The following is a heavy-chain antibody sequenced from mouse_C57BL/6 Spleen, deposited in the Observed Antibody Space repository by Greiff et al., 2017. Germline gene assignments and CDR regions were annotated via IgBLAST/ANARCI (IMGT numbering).Heavy chain of an antibody. CDR2: LYPGDGDT. CDR3: ARSVYGNVYFDY. Sequence: VQLQQSGPELVKPGASVKISCKASGYAFSSSWMNWVKQRPGKGLEWIGRLYPGDGDTNYNGKLTGKATLTADKSSITAYMQLSSLTSEDSAVYFCARSVYGNVYFDYWGQGTTLTVSS. V-gene: IGHV1-82*01. J-gene: IGHJ2*01. CDR1: GYAFSSSW. D-gene: IGHD2-1*01.